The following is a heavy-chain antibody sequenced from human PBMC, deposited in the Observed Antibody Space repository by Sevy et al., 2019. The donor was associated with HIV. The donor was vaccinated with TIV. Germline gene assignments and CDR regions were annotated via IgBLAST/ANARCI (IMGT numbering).Heavy chain of an antibody. CDR2: IVPVFGTT. D-gene: IGHD5-18*01. CDR1: GDSISSYA. Sequence: ASVKVSCKPSGDSISSYAISWVRQAPGQGLEWMGGIVPVFGTTNYVQKFQGRVMITADESTNTGYMELSSLRSEDTAIYYCARGGYSYRYQAFHIRGQGTMVTVSS. CDR3: ARGGYSYRYQAFHI. J-gene: IGHJ3*02. V-gene: IGHV1-69*13.